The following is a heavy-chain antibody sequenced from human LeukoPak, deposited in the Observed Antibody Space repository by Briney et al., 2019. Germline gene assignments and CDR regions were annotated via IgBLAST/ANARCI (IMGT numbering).Heavy chain of an antibody. V-gene: IGHV3-21*01. Sequence: GGSLRLSCAASGFTFSSYSMNWARQAPGKGLEWVSSISSSSSYIYYADSVKGRFTISRDNAKNSLYLQMNSLRAEDTAVYYCASRIAAAGKGVDIWGQGTMVTVSS. CDR1: GFTFSSYS. CDR3: ASRIAAAGKGVDI. D-gene: IGHD6-13*01. CDR2: ISSSSSYI. J-gene: IGHJ3*02.